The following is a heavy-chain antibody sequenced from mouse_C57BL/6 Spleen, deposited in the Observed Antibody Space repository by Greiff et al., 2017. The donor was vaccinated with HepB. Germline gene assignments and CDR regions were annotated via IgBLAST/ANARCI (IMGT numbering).Heavy chain of an antibody. CDR2: ISDGGSYT. CDR1: GFTFSRYA. V-gene: IGHV5-4*03. Sequence: EVKVVESGGGLVKPGGSLKLSCAASGFTFSRYAMSWVRQTPEKRLEWVATISDGGSYTCYPDNVKGRFTISRDNAKNNLYLQLSHLKSEDTAMYYCARIQNGAMDYWGQGTSVTGSS. J-gene: IGHJ4*01. CDR3: ARIQNGAMDY.